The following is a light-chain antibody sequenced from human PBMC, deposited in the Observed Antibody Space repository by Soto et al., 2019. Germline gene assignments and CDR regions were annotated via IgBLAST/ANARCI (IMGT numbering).Light chain of an antibody. CDR1: QSVSSNY. Sequence: DIVLTQSPDTLSFSPGERATLSCMASQSVSSNYVAWYQQNPGQAPRLLIYRASSRATGIPDRFSGSWSGTDCTLTISRLDPEDVAVYYCQQYGSSPWTLGQGTKVNI. CDR2: RAS. CDR3: QQYGSSPWT. J-gene: IGKJ1*01. V-gene: IGKV3-20*01.